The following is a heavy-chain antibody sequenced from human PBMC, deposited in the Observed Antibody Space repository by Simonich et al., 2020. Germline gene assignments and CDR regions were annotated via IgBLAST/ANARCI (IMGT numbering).Heavy chain of an antibody. D-gene: IGHD2-8*01. CDR3: ARSRYCTNGVCYNWFDP. Sequence: QVQLVQSGAEVKKPGASVKVSCKASGYTFSSYDINWVRQATGQGLEWNGWMNPTSGKTGYAQKVQGRVTSTRNTSITTAYKELSSLRSEDTAVYYCARSRYCTNGVCYNWFDPWGQGTLVTVSS. CDR1: GYTFSSYD. V-gene: IGHV1-8*03. CDR2: MNPTSGKT. J-gene: IGHJ5*02.